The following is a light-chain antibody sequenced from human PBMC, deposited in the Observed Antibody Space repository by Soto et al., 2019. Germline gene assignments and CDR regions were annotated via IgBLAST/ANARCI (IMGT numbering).Light chain of an antibody. Sequence: EIVLTQSPGTLALSPGEGATLSCRASQSVSKYLAWYQKNPGQAPRLLIYGASSRATGIPDSFSGSGSGTDFTLTISRLEPEDFAVYYCQQYGGSPQTFGQGTKVEIK. V-gene: IGKV3-20*01. J-gene: IGKJ1*01. CDR2: GAS. CDR1: QSVSKY. CDR3: QQYGGSPQT.